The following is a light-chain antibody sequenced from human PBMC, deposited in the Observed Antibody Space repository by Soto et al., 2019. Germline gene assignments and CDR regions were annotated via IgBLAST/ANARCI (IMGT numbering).Light chain of an antibody. CDR2: NNN. CDR3: AAWDESLNGVV. V-gene: IGLV1-44*01. Sequence: QAVVTQPPSASGTPGQRVTISCSGSSSNIGSNTVNWYQQLPGTAPKLLIYNNNRRPSGVPDRFSGSKSGTSASLAISGLQSEDEADYYCAAWDESLNGVVFGGGTKLTVL. J-gene: IGLJ2*01. CDR1: SSNIGSNT.